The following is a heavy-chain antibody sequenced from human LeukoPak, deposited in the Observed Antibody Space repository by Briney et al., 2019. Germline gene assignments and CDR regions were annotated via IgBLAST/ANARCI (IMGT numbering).Heavy chain of an antibody. Sequence: PSETLSLTCTVSGGSISSSSYYWGWIRQPPGKGLEWIGSIYYSGSTYYNPSLKSRVTISVDTSKNQFSLKLSSVTAADTAVYYCARGHYNGYIVGAKRPLDAFDIWGQGTMVTVSS. D-gene: IGHD1-26*01. V-gene: IGHV4-39*01. CDR1: GGSISSSSYY. CDR3: ARGHYNGYIVGAKRPLDAFDI. J-gene: IGHJ3*02. CDR2: IYYSGST.